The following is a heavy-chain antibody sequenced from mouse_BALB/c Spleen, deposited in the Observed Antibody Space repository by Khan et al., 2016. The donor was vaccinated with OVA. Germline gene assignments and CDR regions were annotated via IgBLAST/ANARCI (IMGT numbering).Heavy chain of an antibody. CDR2: FSSGGRT. CDR1: GFTFSNYA. V-gene: IGHV5-6-5*01. Sequence: EVELVESGGGLVKPGGSLKVSCAASGFTFSNYAMSWVRQTPEKRLEWVASFSSGGRTYYPDSVMGRFTISRDNARNILYLQMSSLRSEDTAMYYCARDYWFVYWGQGTLVTVSA. CDR3: ARDYWFVY. J-gene: IGHJ3*01.